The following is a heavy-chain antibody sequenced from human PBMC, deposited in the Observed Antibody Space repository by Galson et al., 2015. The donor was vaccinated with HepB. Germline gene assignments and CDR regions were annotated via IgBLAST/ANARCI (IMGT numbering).Heavy chain of an antibody. CDR2: ISYDGSNK. CDR3: ARDWTSSGYPDY. Sequence: SLRLSCAASGFTFSSYAMHWVRQAPGKGLEWVAVISYDGSNKYYADSVKGRFTISRDNSKNTLYLQTNSLRAEDTAVYYCARDWTSSGYPDYWGQGTLVTVSS. CDR1: GFTFSSYA. D-gene: IGHD3-22*01. V-gene: IGHV3-30-3*01. J-gene: IGHJ4*02.